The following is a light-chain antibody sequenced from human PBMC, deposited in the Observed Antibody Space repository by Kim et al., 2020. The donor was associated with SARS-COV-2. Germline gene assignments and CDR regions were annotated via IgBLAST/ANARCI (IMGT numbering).Light chain of an antibody. Sequence: SPGDRVTLSCRASQSVSGDLAWYQHKPGQAPRLLIFDASTRATDISARFSGSGSGTEFTLTISSLQSEDSAVYYCQQYNNWPPFTFGPGTKLEIK. CDR1: QSVSGD. J-gene: IGKJ2*01. V-gene: IGKV3-15*01. CDR2: DAS. CDR3: QQYNNWPPFT.